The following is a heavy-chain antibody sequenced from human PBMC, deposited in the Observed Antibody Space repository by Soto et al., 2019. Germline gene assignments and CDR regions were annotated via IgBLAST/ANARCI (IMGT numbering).Heavy chain of an antibody. Sequence: GGSLRLSCAASGFTFRTYWTHWVRQAPGKGLVWVSRINPDGNSTDYADFVKGRFTISRDNAKNSLYLQMNSLRAEDTALYYCAKTRNYCSSTSCYYFDYWGQGTLVTVSS. CDR2: INPDGNST. J-gene: IGHJ4*02. CDR3: AKTRNYCSSTSCYYFDY. CDR1: GFTFRTYW. D-gene: IGHD2-2*01. V-gene: IGHV3-74*01.